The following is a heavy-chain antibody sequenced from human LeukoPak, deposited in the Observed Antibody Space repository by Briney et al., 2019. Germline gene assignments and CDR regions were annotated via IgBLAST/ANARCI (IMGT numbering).Heavy chain of an antibody. CDR2: IIPIFGTA. CDR1: GGTFSSYA. CDR3: ARGSWFGELLFGWFDP. D-gene: IGHD3-10*01. V-gene: IGHV1-69*05. Sequence: SVKVSCKASGGTFSSYAISWVRQAPGQGLEWMGGIIPIFGTANYAQKFQGRVTITTDESTSTAYMELSSLRSEDTAVYYCARGSWFGELLFGWFDPWGQGTLVTVSS. J-gene: IGHJ5*02.